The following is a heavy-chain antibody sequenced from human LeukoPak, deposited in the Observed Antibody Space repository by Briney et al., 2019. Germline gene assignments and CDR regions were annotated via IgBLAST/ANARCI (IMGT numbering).Heavy chain of an antibody. J-gene: IGHJ6*02. CDR1: GYTFTTYG. Sequence: ASVKVSCKASGYTFTTYGITWVRQAPGQGLEWMGWISAYNGNTNYAQNLQARVTMTTDTSTSTAYMELRSLRSDDTAVYYCARDTGSQQWLVQDYYYGMDVWGQGTTVTVSS. CDR2: ISAYNGNT. D-gene: IGHD6-19*01. V-gene: IGHV1-18*01. CDR3: ARDTGSQQWLVQDYYYGMDV.